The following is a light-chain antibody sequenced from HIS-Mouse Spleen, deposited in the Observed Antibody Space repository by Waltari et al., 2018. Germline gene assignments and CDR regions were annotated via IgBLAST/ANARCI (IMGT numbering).Light chain of an antibody. Sequence: ELVLTQSPATLSLSPGARATLSCRASQSVSSYLDWYQQKPGQAPRRLIYDASNRATGIPARFSGSGSGTDFTLTISSLEPEDFAVYYCQQRSNWPPRVTFGQGTRLEIK. J-gene: IGKJ5*01. CDR2: DAS. CDR3: QQRSNWPPRVT. CDR1: QSVSSY. V-gene: IGKV3-11*01.